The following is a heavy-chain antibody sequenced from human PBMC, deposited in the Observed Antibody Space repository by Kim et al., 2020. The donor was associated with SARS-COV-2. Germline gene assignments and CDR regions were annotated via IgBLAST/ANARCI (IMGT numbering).Heavy chain of an antibody. J-gene: IGHJ4*02. V-gene: IGHV4-31*02. CDR3: ARGSAIMYFDY. D-gene: IGHD5-18*01. Sequence: TYYNPSLKSRVTISVDTSKNQCSLKLSSVTAADTAVYYCARGSAIMYFDYWGQGTLVTVSS. CDR2: T.